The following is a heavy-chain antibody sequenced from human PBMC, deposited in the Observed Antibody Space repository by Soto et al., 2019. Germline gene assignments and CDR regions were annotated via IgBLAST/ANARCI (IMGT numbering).Heavy chain of an antibody. CDR2: IYHSGST. J-gene: IGHJ5*02. CDR3: ARSAMVPDWFDP. Sequence: QLQLQESGSGLVKPSQTLSLTCAVSGGSISSGGYSWSWIRQPPGKGLEWIGYIYHSGSTYYNPALQRRVTISVDRTKNQFSLKLSSVTAADTAVYYCARSAMVPDWFDPWGQGTLVTVSS. CDR1: GGSISSGGYS. D-gene: IGHD5-18*01. V-gene: IGHV4-30-2*01.